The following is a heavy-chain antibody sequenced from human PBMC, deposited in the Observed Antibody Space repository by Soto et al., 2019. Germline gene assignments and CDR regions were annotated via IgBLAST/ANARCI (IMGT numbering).Heavy chain of an antibody. J-gene: IGHJ3*01. D-gene: IGHD2-21*02. V-gene: IGHV5-51*01. Sequence: GESLKISFKGSGYTFTRNWIGWVRQMPGKGLEWMGIIFPIDSDTRYSPSSQGQVTISADNSISTAYLQWSSLKASDTAIYYCATPGGRDFNAFDVWGQGTMVTVSS. CDR2: IFPIDSDT. CDR3: ATPGGRDFNAFDV. CDR1: GYTFTRNW.